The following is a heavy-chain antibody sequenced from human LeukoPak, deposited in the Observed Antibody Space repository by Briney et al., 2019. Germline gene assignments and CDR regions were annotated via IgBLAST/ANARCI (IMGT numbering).Heavy chain of an antibody. J-gene: IGHJ4*02. CDR1: GGSISSGSYY. CDR2: IYTSGST. Sequence: SQTLSLTCTVSGGSISSGSYYWSWIRQPAGKGLEWIGRIYTSGSTNYNPSLKSRVTVSVDTSKNQFSLKLSSVTAADTAVYYCARVPGDWGQGTLVTVSS. V-gene: IGHV4-61*02. D-gene: IGHD1-14*01. CDR3: ARVPGD.